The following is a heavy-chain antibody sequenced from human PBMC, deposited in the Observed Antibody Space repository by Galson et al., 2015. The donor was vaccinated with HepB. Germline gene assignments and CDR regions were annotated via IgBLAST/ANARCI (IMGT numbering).Heavy chain of an antibody. CDR1: GYTFTSYY. CDR3: ARDRSLLWFGGNLDAFDI. V-gene: IGHV1-2*04. J-gene: IGHJ3*02. Sequence: SVKVSCKASGYTFTSYYMHWVRQAPGQGLEWMGWINPNSGGTNYAQKFQGWVTMTRDTSISTAYMELSRLRSDDTAVYYCARDRSLLWFGGNLDAFDIWGQGTMVTVSS. CDR2: INPNSGGT. D-gene: IGHD3-10*01.